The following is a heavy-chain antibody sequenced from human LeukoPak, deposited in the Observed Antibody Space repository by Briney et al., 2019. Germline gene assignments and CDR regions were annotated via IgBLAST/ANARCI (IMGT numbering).Heavy chain of an antibody. V-gene: IGHV4-30-2*01. Sequence: SETLSLTCTVSGGSISSGGCYWSWIRQPPGKGLEWIGYIYHSGSTYYNPSLKSRVTISVDRSKNQFSLKLSSVTAADTAVYFCASGPGVYDSSGYYSPGYFDYWGQGTLVTVSS. CDR2: IYHSGST. CDR3: ASGPGVYDSSGYYSPGYFDY. J-gene: IGHJ4*02. D-gene: IGHD3-22*01. CDR1: GGSISSGGCY.